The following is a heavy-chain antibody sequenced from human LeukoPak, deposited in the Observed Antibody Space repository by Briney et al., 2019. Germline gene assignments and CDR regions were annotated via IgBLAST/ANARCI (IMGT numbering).Heavy chain of an antibody. CDR2: ISAYNSNT. J-gene: IGHJ4*02. CDR3: ARDDYDILTGYYGHDY. D-gene: IGHD3-9*01. Sequence: ASVKVSCKASGYTFTSYGISWVRQAPGQGLEWMGWISAYNSNTNYAQKLQGRVTMTTDTSTSTAYMELRSLRSDDTAVYYCARDDYDILTGYYGHDYWGQGTLVTVSS. V-gene: IGHV1-18*01. CDR1: GYTFTSYG.